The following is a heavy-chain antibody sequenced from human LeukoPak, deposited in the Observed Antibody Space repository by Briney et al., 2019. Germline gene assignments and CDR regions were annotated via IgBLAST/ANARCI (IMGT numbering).Heavy chain of an antibody. J-gene: IGHJ6*02. CDR2: ISSSGSTI. Sequence: PGGSLRLSCAASGFTFSDYYMGWIRQAPGKGLEWVSYISSSGSTIYYADSVKGRFTISRDNAKNSLYLQMNSLRAEDTAVYYCASPSVDYYYYGMDVWGQGTTVTVSS. CDR1: GFTFSDYY. V-gene: IGHV3-11*01. CDR3: ASPSVDYYYYGMDV.